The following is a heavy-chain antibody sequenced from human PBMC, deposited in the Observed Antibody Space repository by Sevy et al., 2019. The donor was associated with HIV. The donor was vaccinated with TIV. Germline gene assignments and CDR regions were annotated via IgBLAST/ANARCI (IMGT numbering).Heavy chain of an antibody. Sequence: SETLSLTCTVSGGSISSYYWSWIRQPPGKGLEWIGYIYYSGSTNYNPSLKSRVTISVDTSKNQFSLKLSSVTAADTAVYYCASISGYPPQQYYFDYWGQGTLVTVSS. V-gene: IGHV4-59*01. CDR2: IYYSGST. J-gene: IGHJ4*02. CDR3: ASISGYPPQQYYFDY. D-gene: IGHD5-12*01. CDR1: GGSISSYY.